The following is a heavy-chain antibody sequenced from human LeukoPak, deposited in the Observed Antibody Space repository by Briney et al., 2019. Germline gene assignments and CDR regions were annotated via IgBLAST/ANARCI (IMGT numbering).Heavy chain of an antibody. V-gene: IGHV3-74*01. CDR1: GNYW. CDR2: INSDGSWT. Sequence: GGSLRLSCAASGNYWMHWVRQAPGKGLVWVSHINSDGSWTSYADSVKGRFTISKDNAKNTVYLQMNSLRAEDTAVYYCARGMASGFWSGFYYYGMDVWGQGTTVTVSS. J-gene: IGHJ6*02. CDR3: ARGMASGFWSGFYYYGMDV. D-gene: IGHD3-3*01.